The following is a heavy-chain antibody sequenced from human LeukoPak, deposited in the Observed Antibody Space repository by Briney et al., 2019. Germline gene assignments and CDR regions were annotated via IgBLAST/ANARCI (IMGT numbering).Heavy chain of an antibody. CDR1: GGSISSYY. Sequence: KPSETLSLTCTVSGGSISSYYWSWIRQPPGKGLEWIWYIYYSGSTNYNPSLKSRVTISVDTSKNQFSLKLSSVTAADTAVYYCAREYYYDSSGQGAFDIWGQGTMVTVSS. J-gene: IGHJ3*02. CDR2: IYYSGST. D-gene: IGHD3-22*01. V-gene: IGHV4-59*01. CDR3: AREYYYDSSGQGAFDI.